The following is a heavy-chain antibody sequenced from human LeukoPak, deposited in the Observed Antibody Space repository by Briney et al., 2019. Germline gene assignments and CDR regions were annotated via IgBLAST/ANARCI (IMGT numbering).Heavy chain of an antibody. D-gene: IGHD4-23*01. V-gene: IGHV3-74*01. Sequence: GGSLRLSCAASGFTFSSYWMHWVRQAPGKGLVWVSRINSDGSSTSYADSVKGRFTISRDNAKNSLYLQMNNLRAEDTAVYYCARAIRAAVVTPWDYWGQGTLVTVSS. CDR2: INSDGSST. CDR1: GFTFSSYW. CDR3: ARAIRAAVVTPWDY. J-gene: IGHJ4*02.